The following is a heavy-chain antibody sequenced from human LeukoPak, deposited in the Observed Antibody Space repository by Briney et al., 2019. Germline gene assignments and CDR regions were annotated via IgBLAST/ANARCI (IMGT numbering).Heavy chain of an antibody. CDR3: AAVEREYFDTSGYFDY. Sequence: ASVKVSCKVSGYTLTEYSIHWVRQAPGKGLEWMGGFDPEDGETIYAQEFQGRVTMTEDTSTDTAYMVLNSLISDDTAVCYCAAVEREYFDTSGYFDYWGQGTLVTVSS. CDR2: FDPEDGET. D-gene: IGHD3-22*01. CDR1: GYTLTEYS. J-gene: IGHJ4*02. V-gene: IGHV1-24*01.